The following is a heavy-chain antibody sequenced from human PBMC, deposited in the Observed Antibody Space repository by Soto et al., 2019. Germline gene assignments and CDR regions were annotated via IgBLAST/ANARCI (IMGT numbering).Heavy chain of an antibody. D-gene: IGHD2-15*01. Sequence: EVQLVESGGGLVKPGGSLRLSCAASGFAFSSVYMTWLRQAPGKGLEWLGRIKRKIDGETTDYAAPVNGRFTISRDDSKSTLYLHINSLKFEDTAEFYCPTGVCNGGSCHAFDIWGPGTGVTVAS. J-gene: IGHJ3*02. CDR3: PTGVCNGGSCHAFDI. CDR1: GFAFSSVY. V-gene: IGHV3-15*01. CDR2: IKRKIDGETT.